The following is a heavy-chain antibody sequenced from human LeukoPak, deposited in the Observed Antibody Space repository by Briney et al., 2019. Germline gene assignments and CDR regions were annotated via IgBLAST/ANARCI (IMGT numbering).Heavy chain of an antibody. CDR1: GYTFTSYG. J-gene: IGHJ5*02. D-gene: IGHD3-10*01. V-gene: IGHV1-18*01. CDR3: ARDRENYGSGSYMRWFDP. Sequence: ASVKVSCKASGYTFTSYGISWVRQAPGQGLEWMGWISAYNGNTNYAQKLQGRVTMTTDTSTSTAYTELRSLRSDDTAVYYCARDRENYGSGSYMRWFDPWGQGTLVTVSS. CDR2: ISAYNGNT.